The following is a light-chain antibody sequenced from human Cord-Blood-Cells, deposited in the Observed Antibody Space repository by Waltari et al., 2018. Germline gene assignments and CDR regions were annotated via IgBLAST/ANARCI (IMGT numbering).Light chain of an antibody. V-gene: IGKV4-1*01. J-gene: IGKJ1*01. CDR3: QQYYSTPWT. CDR2: LPS. Sequence: DILMTQTPDPLPVSLCESATINCKSSQRVLYSPNNKNYLALYQHKPGQPPKLLIYLPSTRESGVPDRFSGSGSGTDFTLTSSSLQAEDVAVYDCQQYYSTPWTFGQGTKVEIK. CDR1: QRVLYSPNNKNY.